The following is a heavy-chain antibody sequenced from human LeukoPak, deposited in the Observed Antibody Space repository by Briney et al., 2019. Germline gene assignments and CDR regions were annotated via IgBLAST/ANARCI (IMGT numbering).Heavy chain of an antibody. CDR2: IYYNSDM. V-gene: IGHV4-39*01. Sequence: SETLSLTCTVSGGSISSTSYFWGWVRQPPGKGLEWIGSIYYNSDMHHNPSLKSRVTFSLDTSRNQYSLRLSSVTAADTAVYYCASPHERWLVRGDFDYWGQGTLVTVSS. CDR3: ASPHERWLVRGDFDY. J-gene: IGHJ4*02. D-gene: IGHD6-19*01. CDR1: GGSISSTSYF.